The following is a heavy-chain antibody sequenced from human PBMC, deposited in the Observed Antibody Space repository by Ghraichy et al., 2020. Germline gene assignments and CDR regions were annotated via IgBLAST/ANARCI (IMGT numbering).Heavy chain of an antibody. CDR1: GFTFSSYA. CDR2: ISPSGGST. J-gene: IGHJ4*02. CDR3: AKEDTEMVILMGVFDY. V-gene: IGHV3-23*01. D-gene: IGHD5-18*01. Sequence: GGSLRLSCAASGFTFSSYAMSWVRQAPGKGLEWVSGISPSGGSTYYADSVRGRFTISRDNSKNTLYVQMNSLAAEDTALYYCAKEDTEMVILMGVFDYWGQGALVTVSS.